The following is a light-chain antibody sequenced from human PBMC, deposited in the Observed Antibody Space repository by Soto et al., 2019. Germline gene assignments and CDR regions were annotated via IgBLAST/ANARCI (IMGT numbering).Light chain of an antibody. V-gene: IGKV4-1*01. CDR1: QSVLYSVNNENY. Sequence: DIVMTQSPDSLAVSLGERATINCKSSQSVLYSVNNENYLAWYQQKPGQPPKLLIYWASTRESGVPDRFSGSGSGKDFTLTISNLQAEDVAVYYCHQYSSPPWTFGQGTKVEIK. CDR3: HQYSSPPWT. J-gene: IGKJ1*01. CDR2: WAS.